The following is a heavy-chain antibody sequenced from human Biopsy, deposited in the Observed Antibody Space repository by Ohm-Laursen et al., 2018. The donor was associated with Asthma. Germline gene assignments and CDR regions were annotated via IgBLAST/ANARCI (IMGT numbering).Heavy chain of an antibody. J-gene: IGHJ3*02. CDR1: GFTFSSYA. V-gene: IGHV3-30*01. CDR3: VRDGTDDAFDI. D-gene: IGHD1-1*01. CDR2: ISKDASTQ. Sequence: SLRLSCAASGFTFSSYALSWVRQAPGKGLEWVGVISKDASTQDYADSVKGRFTMARDNSKNTLDLQMNSLREEDTAVYYCVRDGTDDAFDIWGQGTVVSVSS.